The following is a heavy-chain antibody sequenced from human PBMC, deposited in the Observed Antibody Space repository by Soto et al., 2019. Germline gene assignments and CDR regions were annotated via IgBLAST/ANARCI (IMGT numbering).Heavy chain of an antibody. D-gene: IGHD6-13*01. CDR3: ARRVGASSWYRDAFDI. V-gene: IGHV4-4*02. CDR1: GCSISSSNW. J-gene: IGHJ3*02. CDR2: IYHSGST. Sequence: SETLCLTCAVSGCSISSSNWWSWVRQPPGKGLEWIGEIYHSGSTNYNPSLKSRVTISVDKSKNQISLKLSSVTAADTAVYYCARRVGASSWYRDAFDIWGQGTMVT.